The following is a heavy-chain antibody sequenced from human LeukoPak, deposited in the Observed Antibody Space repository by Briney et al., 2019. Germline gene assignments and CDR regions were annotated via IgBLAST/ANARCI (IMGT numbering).Heavy chain of an antibody. Sequence: GGSLRLSCAASGFTFSSYGMHWVRQAPGKGLEWVAFIRYDGSNKYYADSVKGRFTISRDNSKNTLFLQLSSLRAEDTAVYYCARDSGSYPYLDHWGQGTLVTVSS. CDR3: ARDSGSYPYLDH. CDR1: GFTFSSYG. V-gene: IGHV3-30*02. CDR2: IRYDGSNK. J-gene: IGHJ4*02. D-gene: IGHD1-26*01.